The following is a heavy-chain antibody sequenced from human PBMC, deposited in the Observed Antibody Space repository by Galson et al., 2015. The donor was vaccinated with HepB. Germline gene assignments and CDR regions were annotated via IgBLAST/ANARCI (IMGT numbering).Heavy chain of an antibody. D-gene: IGHD6-13*01. CDR3: ATSSRMGSSWLFELGNQVFFDY. V-gene: IGHV3-30*03. CDR2: ISYDGSKK. CDR1: RFTFSGYG. J-gene: IGHJ4*02. Sequence: SLRLSCAASRFTFSGYGMLWVRQAPGKGLEWVAVISYDGSKKYYGNSVKGRFTISRDNAKNTLYLHMNSLRAEDTAVYYCATSSRMGSSWLFELGNQVFFDYWGQGTLVIVSS.